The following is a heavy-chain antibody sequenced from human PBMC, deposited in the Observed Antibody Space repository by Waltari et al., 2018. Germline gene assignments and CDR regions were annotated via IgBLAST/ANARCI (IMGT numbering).Heavy chain of an antibody. CDR1: GGSFSGYY. V-gene: IGHV4-34*01. D-gene: IGHD7-27*01. J-gene: IGHJ5*02. Sequence: QVQLQQWGAGLLKPSETLSLTCAVYGGSFSGYYWSWIRQPPGKGLEWIGEINHSGSTNYNPSIKSRVTISVDTSKNQFSLKLSSVTAADTAVYYCARGLPELGICSFDPWGQGTLVTVSS. CDR2: INHSGST. CDR3: ARGLPELGICSFDP.